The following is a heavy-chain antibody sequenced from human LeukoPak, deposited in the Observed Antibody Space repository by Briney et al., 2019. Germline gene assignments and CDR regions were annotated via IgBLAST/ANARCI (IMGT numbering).Heavy chain of an antibody. D-gene: IGHD2-15*01. Sequence: GGSLRLSCAASGFTFSNYAMHWVRQAPGKGLEWVEVISFDEKNKYYADSVKGRVTISRDNSKNTLYLQMDSLRVEDTAVYYYAREWRTDTQGYYYGMDVWGQGTTVTVSS. CDR3: AREWRTDTQGYYYGMDV. V-gene: IGHV3-30*04. CDR2: ISFDEKNK. CDR1: GFTFSNYA. J-gene: IGHJ6*02.